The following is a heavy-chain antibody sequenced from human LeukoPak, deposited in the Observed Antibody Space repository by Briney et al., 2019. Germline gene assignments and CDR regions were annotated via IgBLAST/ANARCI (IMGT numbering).Heavy chain of an antibody. Sequence: GASVKVSCKASGYTFTSYAMNWVRQAPGQGLEWMGWINTNTGNPTYAQGFTGRFAFSLDTSVSTAYLQISSLKAEDTAVYYCARAAERTYSSSAVAYYYYYGMDVWGQGTTVTVSS. CDR2: INTNTGNP. J-gene: IGHJ6*02. CDR1: GYTFTSYA. D-gene: IGHD6-6*01. V-gene: IGHV7-4-1*02. CDR3: ARAAERTYSSSAVAYYYYYGMDV.